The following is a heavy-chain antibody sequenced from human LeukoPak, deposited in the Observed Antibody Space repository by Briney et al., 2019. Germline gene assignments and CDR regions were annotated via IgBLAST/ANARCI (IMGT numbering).Heavy chain of an antibody. CDR3: TRSSCSGPNCFSRFLDP. CDR1: GFTFSTYS. J-gene: IGHJ5*02. V-gene: IGHV3-72*01. D-gene: IGHD2-2*01. Sequence: PGGSLRLSCAASGFTFSTYSMNWVRQAPGKGLEWVGRIRNKANSYTTEHVASVKGRFTISRDDSKNSVFLQMNSLKTEDTAVYYCTRSSCSGPNCFSRFLDPWGQGTLVTVSS. CDR2: IRNKANSYTT.